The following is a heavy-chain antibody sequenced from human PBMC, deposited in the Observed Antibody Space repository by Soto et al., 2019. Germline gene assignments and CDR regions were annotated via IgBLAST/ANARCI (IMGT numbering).Heavy chain of an antibody. Sequence: EMQLVESGGGLVQPGGSLRLSCEASGFTVSSSYMAWVRQAPGKGLDWVSSIYIDGRTYYTDSVQGRFTISTGNSKDTLYLHMNSLRADDTAIYYCARHVGFYWYFDLWGRGTLVTVSS. CDR2: IYIDGRT. CDR3: ARHVGFYWYFDL. J-gene: IGHJ2*01. V-gene: IGHV3-66*04. D-gene: IGHD1-26*01. CDR1: GFTVSSSY.